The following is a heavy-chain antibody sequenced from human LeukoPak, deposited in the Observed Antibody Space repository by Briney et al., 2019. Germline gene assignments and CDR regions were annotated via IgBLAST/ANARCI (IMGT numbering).Heavy chain of an antibody. J-gene: IGHJ4*02. D-gene: IGHD3-22*01. CDR1: GFTFSSYA. Sequence: PGGSLRLSCAASGFTFSSYAMSWVRQAPGKGLEWVLSISAGGSSTYYADSVKGRFTTSRDNPKNTLYLQMNSLRAEDTAVYYCAKRERGSSGYHYFDSWGQGTLVTVSS. CDR3: AKRERGSSGYHYFDS. CDR2: ISAGGSST. V-gene: IGHV3-23*01.